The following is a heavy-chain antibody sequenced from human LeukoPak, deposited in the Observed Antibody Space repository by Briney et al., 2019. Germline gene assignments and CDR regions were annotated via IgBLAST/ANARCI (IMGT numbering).Heavy chain of an antibody. CDR1: GGSISSYY. V-gene: IGHV4-4*07. CDR2: IYSSGGT. Sequence: SETLFLTCTVSGGSISSYYRSWIRQPAGKGLESIGRIYSSGGTNYNPSLRSRITMSVDTSKNQFSLQLTSVTAADTAIYYCARITVAGTFWGQGTLVTVSS. D-gene: IGHD6-19*01. CDR3: ARITVAGTF. J-gene: IGHJ4*02.